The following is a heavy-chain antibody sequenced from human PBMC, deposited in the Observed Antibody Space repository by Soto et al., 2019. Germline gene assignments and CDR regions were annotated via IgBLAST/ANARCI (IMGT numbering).Heavy chain of an antibody. Sequence: QVQLVQSGTEVKTPGASVKVSCQASGYTFTGYTISWVRQAPGQGLEWMGYILPYNGETDYTQKLQDRVTLTANTSTATAYMERRNLTSDDTAVYYCARPYEYWGQGTLVIVSS. V-gene: IGHV1-18*01. CDR3: ARPYEY. J-gene: IGHJ4*02. CDR2: ILPYNGET. CDR1: GYTFTGYT.